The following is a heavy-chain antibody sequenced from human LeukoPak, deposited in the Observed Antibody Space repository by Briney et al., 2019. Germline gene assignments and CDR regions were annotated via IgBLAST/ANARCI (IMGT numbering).Heavy chain of an antibody. Sequence: GGSLRLSCAASGFTFSSYGMHWVRQAPGKGLEWVAVIWFDGGNKYYADSVKGRFTISRDNSKNTLYLQMNSLRAEDTAVHYCASPYYYDSSGPEHAFDIWGQGSMVTVSS. CDR3: ASPYYYDSSGPEHAFDI. D-gene: IGHD3-22*01. V-gene: IGHV3-33*08. CDR2: IWFDGGNK. J-gene: IGHJ3*02. CDR1: GFTFSSYG.